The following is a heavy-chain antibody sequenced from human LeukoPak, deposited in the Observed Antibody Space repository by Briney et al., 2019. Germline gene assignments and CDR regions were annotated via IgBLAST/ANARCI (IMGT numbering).Heavy chain of an antibody. Sequence: PGGSLRLSCAASGSTVSSNYMSWVRQAPGKGLEWVPVMYSGGSTYYADSVKGRFTISRHNSKNTLYLQMNSLRAEDTVVYYCARARGHSYGYEYYYYGMDVWGQGTTVTVSS. CDR1: GSTVSSNY. D-gene: IGHD5-18*01. J-gene: IGHJ6*02. CDR2: MYSGGST. CDR3: ARARGHSYGYEYYYYGMDV. V-gene: IGHV3-53*04.